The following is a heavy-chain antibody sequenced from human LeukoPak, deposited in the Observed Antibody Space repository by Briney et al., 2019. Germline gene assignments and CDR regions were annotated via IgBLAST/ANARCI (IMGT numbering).Heavy chain of an antibody. CDR2: ISGSGGST. D-gene: IGHD6-19*01. V-gene: IGHV3-23*01. CDR3: AKGYSSGWYYFDY. CDR1: GFTFSSYA. Sequence: GGSLRLSCAASGFTFSSYAMSWVRQAPGKGLEWVSAISGSGGSTYYADSVKGRFTISRDNSKNTLYLQMNSLRAVDTAVYYCAKGYSSGWYYFDYWGQGTLVTVSS. J-gene: IGHJ4*02.